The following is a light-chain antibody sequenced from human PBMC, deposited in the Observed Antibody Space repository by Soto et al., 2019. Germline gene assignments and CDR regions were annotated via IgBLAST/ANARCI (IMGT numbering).Light chain of an antibody. CDR3: QQYNNWREK. V-gene: IGKV3-15*01. Sequence: EIVMTQSPATLSVSPGGRATLSCRASQTVYSNLAWYQQKPGQAPRLLIYGASTRATGIPARFSGSGSGTEFTLTISSRQSYDFAVYYCQQYNNWREKFGQGTKGYIK. CDR2: GAS. CDR1: QTVYSN. J-gene: IGKJ1*01.